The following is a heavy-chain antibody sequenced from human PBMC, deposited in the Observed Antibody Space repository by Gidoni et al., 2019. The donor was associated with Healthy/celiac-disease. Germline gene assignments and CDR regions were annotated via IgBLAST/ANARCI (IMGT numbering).Heavy chain of an antibody. CDR3: ARDGAQKYYYDSSGYFDY. Sequence: QVQLQQWGAGLLKHSETLSLTCSVYAGSFSGYYWSWIRQPPGKGLELIGEINHRGRTNYNPALKSRVTISVDTAKNQFSLKLSSVTAADTAVYYCARDGAQKYYYDSSGYFDYWGQGTLVTVSS. J-gene: IGHJ4*02. V-gene: IGHV4-34*01. CDR2: INHRGRT. D-gene: IGHD3-22*01. CDR1: AGSFSGYY.